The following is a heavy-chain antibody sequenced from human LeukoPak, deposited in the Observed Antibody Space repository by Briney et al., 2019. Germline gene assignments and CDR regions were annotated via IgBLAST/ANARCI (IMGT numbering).Heavy chain of an antibody. D-gene: IGHD6-19*01. J-gene: IGHJ4*02. CDR2: TSGSGDRT. CDR3: AKERSSGWPFDY. CDR1: GFTFSSYA. V-gene: IGHV3-23*01. Sequence: PGGSLRLSCAASGFTFSSYAMSWVRQAPGKGLEWVSGTSGSGDRTHDADSVKGRFTISRDNSKNTVYLQMNSLRADDTAVYYCAKERSSGWPFDYWGQGTLVTVSS.